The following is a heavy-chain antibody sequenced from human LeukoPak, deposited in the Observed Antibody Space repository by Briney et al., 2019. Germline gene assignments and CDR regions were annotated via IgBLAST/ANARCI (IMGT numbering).Heavy chain of an antibody. CDR3: AKDHSFYYYMDV. Sequence: GGSLRLSCAASGVTFTSYAMSWVRQAPGKGLEWVSAISGSGGDTNYADSVKGRFTISRDNSKSTLWLQMNSLRAEDTAVYYCAKDHSFYYYMDVWGKGTTVTVSS. CDR1: GVTFTSYA. CDR2: ISGSGGDT. J-gene: IGHJ6*03. V-gene: IGHV3-23*01.